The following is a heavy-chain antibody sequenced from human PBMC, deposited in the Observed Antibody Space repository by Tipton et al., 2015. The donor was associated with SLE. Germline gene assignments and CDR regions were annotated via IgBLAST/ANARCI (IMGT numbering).Heavy chain of an antibody. CDR1: GYLFNGYG. CDR2: ISGYNGDT. J-gene: IGHJ4*02. Sequence: QVQLVQSGAEVKKPGASVKVSCKASGYLFNGYGISWVRQAPGQGLEWMGWISGYNGDTNYAQKFRGRIIMTTDTSTSTAYMEVRSLRSEDTAVYYCARSEKNYWGQGTLVTVSS. V-gene: IGHV1-18*01. CDR3: ARSEKNY.